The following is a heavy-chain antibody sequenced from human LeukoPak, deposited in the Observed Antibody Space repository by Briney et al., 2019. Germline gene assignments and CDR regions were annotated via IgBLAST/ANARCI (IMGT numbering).Heavy chain of an antibody. D-gene: IGHD4-17*01. V-gene: IGHV4-39*01. CDR2: IYYSGST. Sequence: SETLSLTCTVSGGSITSNTYYWGWIRQAPGKGLEWIGSIYYSGSTYYTPSLKSRVTISADTSKNQLSLQLSSVTAADTAVYYCARQNKAFDYGDYHFDYWGQGTLVTVSS. CDR1: GGSITSNTYY. CDR3: ARQNKAFDYGDYHFDY. J-gene: IGHJ4*02.